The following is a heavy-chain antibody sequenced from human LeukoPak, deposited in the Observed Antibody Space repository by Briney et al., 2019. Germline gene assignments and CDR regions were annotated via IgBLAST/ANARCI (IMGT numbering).Heavy chain of an antibody. J-gene: IGHJ4*02. Sequence: GGSLRLSCAASGFLFRNYWMSWVRQAPGKGLEWVANIKEDGSIKYYVDSVKGRFTISRDNSKNTLYLQMNSLRAEDTAVYYCVKDAAGSLVRGVMNYWGQGTLVTVSS. V-gene: IGHV3-7*03. CDR2: IKEDGSIK. CDR1: GFLFRNYW. CDR3: VKDAAGSLVRGVMNY. D-gene: IGHD3-10*01.